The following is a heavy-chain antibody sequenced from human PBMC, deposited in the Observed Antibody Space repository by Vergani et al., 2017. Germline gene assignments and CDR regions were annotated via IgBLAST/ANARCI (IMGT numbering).Heavy chain of an antibody. V-gene: IGHV3-13*01. D-gene: IGHD2-2*01. CDR2: IGTAGDT. CDR1: GFTFSSYD. J-gene: IGHJ6*02. Sequence: EVQLVESGGGFVQPGGSLRLSCAASGFTFSSYDMHWVRQATGKGLEWVSAIGTAGDTYYPGSVKGRFTISRENAKNYLYLQMNSLRAGNTAVYYCARAPIVVVPDAPNLGYWYYGMDVWGQGTTVTVSS. CDR3: ARAPIVVVPDAPNLGYWYYGMDV.